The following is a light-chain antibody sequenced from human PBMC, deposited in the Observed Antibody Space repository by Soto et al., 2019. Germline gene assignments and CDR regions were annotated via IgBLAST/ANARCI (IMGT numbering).Light chain of an antibody. Sequence: QSVLTQPASVSGSPLQSITISCTGTSSDVGGYNYVSWYQQHPGKAPKLMIYDVNNRPSGVSSRFSGSKSGNTASLTISGLQAEDEADYYCSSYTRSATYVFATGTKVTVL. CDR3: SSYTRSATYV. V-gene: IGLV2-14*03. J-gene: IGLJ1*01. CDR2: DVN. CDR1: SSDVGGYNY.